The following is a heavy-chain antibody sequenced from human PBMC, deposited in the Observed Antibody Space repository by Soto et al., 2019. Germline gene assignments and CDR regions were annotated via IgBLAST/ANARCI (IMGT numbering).Heavy chain of an antibody. V-gene: IGHV4-59*08. Sequence: SETLSLTCTVSGGCISSYYWSWIRQPPGKGLEWIGYIYYSGSTNYNPSLKSRVTISVDTSKNQFSLKLSSVTAADTAVYYCARHVGHYDSIEDNWFDPWGQGTLVTVSS. J-gene: IGHJ5*02. D-gene: IGHD3-22*01. CDR3: ARHVGHYDSIEDNWFDP. CDR2: IYYSGST. CDR1: GGCISSYY.